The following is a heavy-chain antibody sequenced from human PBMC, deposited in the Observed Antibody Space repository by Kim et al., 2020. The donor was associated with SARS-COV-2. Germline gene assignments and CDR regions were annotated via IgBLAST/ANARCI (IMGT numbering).Heavy chain of an antibody. CDR1: GFTFSDYY. D-gene: IGHD3-10*01. CDR3: ARMVGSGSYYSPFDYYYYGMDV. CDR2: ISSSGSTI. J-gene: IGHJ6*02. V-gene: IGHV3-11*04. Sequence: GGSLRLSCAASGFTFSDYYMSWIRQAPGKGLEWVSYISSSGSTIYYADSVKGRFTISRDNAKNSLYLQMNSLRAEDTAVYYCARMVGSGSYYSPFDYYYYGMDVWGQGTTVTVSS.